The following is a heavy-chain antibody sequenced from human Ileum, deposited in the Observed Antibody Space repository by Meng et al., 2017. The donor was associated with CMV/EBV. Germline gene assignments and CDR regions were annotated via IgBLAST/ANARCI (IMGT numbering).Heavy chain of an antibody. V-gene: IGHV3-66*01. CDR1: GFTVKSNY. CDR3: AMGWLHS. J-gene: IGHJ4*02. D-gene: IGHD5-12*01. CDR2: MDSGVST. Sequence: EVQVLGSGGGLLQPGGSLRLSCAASGFTVKSNYMNWVRQDPGKGLEWVSLMDSGVSTYSADSVKGRFTISRDISKNSMDLQMNSLRVEDTAVYYCAMGWLHSWGQGTLVTVSS.